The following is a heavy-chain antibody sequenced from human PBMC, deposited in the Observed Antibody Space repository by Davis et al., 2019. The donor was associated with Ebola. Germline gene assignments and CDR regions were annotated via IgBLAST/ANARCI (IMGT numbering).Heavy chain of an antibody. V-gene: IGHV3-30-3*01. Sequence: GESLKISCAASGFTFSSYAMHWVRQAPGKGLEWVAVISYDGSNKYYADSVKGRFTISRDNSKNTLYLQMNSLRAEDTAVYYCATQVVGATAEYFQHWGQGTLVTVSS. J-gene: IGHJ1*01. CDR3: ATQVVGATAEYFQH. D-gene: IGHD1-26*01. CDR1: GFTFSSYA. CDR2: ISYDGSNK.